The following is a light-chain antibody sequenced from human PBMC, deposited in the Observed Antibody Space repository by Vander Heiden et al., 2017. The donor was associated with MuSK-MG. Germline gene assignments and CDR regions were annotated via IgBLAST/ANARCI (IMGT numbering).Light chain of an antibody. CDR1: NIGEKS. CDR2: DDS. J-gene: IGLJ2*01. V-gene: IGLV3-21*02. Sequence: VLTQPPSVSVAPGQPATIPCGGNNIGEKSVYRYQRKHGQAPVQVVYDDSGRPSGIPERCSGSNSANTATLPISTVEAGDEADYYCQVWDTVSDHLVVFGGGTKLTVL. CDR3: QVWDTVSDHLVV.